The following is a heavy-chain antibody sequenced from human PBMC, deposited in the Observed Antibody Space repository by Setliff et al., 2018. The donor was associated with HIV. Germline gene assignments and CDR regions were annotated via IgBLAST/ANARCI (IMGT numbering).Heavy chain of an antibody. Sequence: QPGGSLRLSCAASGFTFGDYAIHWVRQAPGKELEWVAVISYDGSYKNYAESVKGRFTIPRDNSKNTLYVQMNSLRADDTAIYYCVRDLTTIVTRKVFDIWGQGTMVTVSS. CDR2: ISYDGSYK. J-gene: IGHJ3*02. CDR1: GFTFGDYA. V-gene: IGHV3-30*04. CDR3: VRDLTTIVTRKVFDI. D-gene: IGHD4-4*01.